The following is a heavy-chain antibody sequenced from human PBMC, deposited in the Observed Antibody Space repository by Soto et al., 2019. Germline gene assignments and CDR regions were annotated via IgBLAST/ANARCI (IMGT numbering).Heavy chain of an antibody. Sequence: SETLSLTCTVSGGSISSDGYYWSWIRQHPGKGLEWIGYIYYSGSTYYNPSLKSRDTISVGTSKNQFSLKLSSVTAADTAVYYCARGGRYCSGGSCVYWYFDLWGRGTLVTVS. CDR1: GGSISSDGYY. V-gene: IGHV4-31*03. J-gene: IGHJ2*01. D-gene: IGHD2-15*01. CDR3: ARGGRYCSGGSCVYWYFDL. CDR2: IYYSGST.